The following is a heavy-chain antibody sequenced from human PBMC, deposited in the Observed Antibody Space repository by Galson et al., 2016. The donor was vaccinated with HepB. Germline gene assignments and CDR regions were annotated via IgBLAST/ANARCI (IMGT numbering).Heavy chain of an antibody. V-gene: IGHV3-30*18. CDR2: IKQDGSNK. J-gene: IGHJ6*03. CDR1: GFTYSRYW. Sequence: SLRLSCAASGFTYSRYWMTWVRQASGQGLEWVANIKQDGSNKKYADSVKGRFTVSRDNSKNTLYLQMNSLRAEDTAVYYCAKDAAGRNGRPYGGNVRVYHYYMDVWGKGTTVIVSS. D-gene: IGHD4-23*01. CDR3: AKDAAGRNGRPYGGNVRVYHYYMDV.